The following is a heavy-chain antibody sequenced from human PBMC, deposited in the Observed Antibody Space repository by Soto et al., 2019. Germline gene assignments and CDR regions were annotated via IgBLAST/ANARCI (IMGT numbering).Heavy chain of an antibody. CDR3: AREHVAGTYLDS. CDR1: GYTFTTYG. CDR2: IGAYNGNT. D-gene: IGHD6-13*01. V-gene: IGHV1-18*01. J-gene: IGHJ4*02. Sequence: QVQLVQSGAEVKKPGASVKVSCKASGYTFTTYGISWVRQAPGQGLEWMGWIGAYNGNTNYAQKLQGRVTMTTDTATSTGYRELRSLRSDDTAVYYCAREHVAGTYLDSWGKGTLVTVSS.